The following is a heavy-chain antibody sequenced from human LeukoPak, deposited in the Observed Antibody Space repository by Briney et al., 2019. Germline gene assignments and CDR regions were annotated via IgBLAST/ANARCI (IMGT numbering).Heavy chain of an antibody. CDR1: GYTFTSYG. D-gene: IGHD4-17*01. J-gene: IGHJ4*02. V-gene: IGHV1-18*01. CDR2: ISAYNGNT. Sequence: ASVKVSCKASGYTFTSYGISWVRQAPGQGLEWMGWISAYNGNTNYAQKLQGRVTMTTDTSTTTAYMELRSLRSDDTAVYICARGSDYGDYGDYWGQGTLVTVSS. CDR3: ARGSDYGDYGDY.